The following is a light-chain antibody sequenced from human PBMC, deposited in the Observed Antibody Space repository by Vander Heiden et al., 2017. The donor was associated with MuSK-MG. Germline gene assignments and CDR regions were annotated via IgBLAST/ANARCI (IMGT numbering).Light chain of an antibody. CDR3: SSYTSSSTTCV. CDR2: EVS. V-gene: IGLV2-14*01. J-gene: IGLJ1*01. CDR1: SSDVGCYNY. Sequence: QSALTQPASVSGSPGQSITISCTGTSSDVGCYNYVSWYQQHPGKAPKLMIYEVSNRPSGVSNRFSGSKSGNTASLTISGLQAEDEADYYCSSYTSSSTTCVFGTGTKVTVL.